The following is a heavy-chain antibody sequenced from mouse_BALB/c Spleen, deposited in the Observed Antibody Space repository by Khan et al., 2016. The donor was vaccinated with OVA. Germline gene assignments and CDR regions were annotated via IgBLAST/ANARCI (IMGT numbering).Heavy chain of an antibody. CDR3: AIIYSGKVWFAY. CDR1: GLSLTNYG. V-gene: IGHV2-3*01. Sequence: QVQLQQPGPGLVAPSQSLSIRCTVSGLSLTNYGVSWVRQPPGKGLEWLGVIWGDGSTNYHSVLKSRLTINKDNSKSQVFVKLNSLQPDDTATYFSAIIYSGKVWFAYWGQGTLVTVSA. CDR2: IWGDGST. D-gene: IGHD1-1*01. J-gene: IGHJ3*01.